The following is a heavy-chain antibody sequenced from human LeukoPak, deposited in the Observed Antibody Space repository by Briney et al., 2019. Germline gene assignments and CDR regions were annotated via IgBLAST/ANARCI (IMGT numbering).Heavy chain of an antibody. Sequence: SETLSLTCAVYGWCLSVYYWSWIRQPPGKGLEFIGSIHHRGNSYYNPSLKSRVTISPDTSKNHLSLILTSGTAADTAVYYCARDASLGSGPTDGFDLWGQGTLVTVSS. J-gene: IGHJ3*01. CDR2: IHHRGNS. CDR1: GWCLSVYY. D-gene: IGHD2-15*01. V-gene: IGHV4-34*01. CDR3: ARDASLGSGPTDGFDL.